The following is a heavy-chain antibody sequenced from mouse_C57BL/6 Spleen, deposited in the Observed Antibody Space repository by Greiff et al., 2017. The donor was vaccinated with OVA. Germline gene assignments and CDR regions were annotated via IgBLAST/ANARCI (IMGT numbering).Heavy chain of an antibody. CDR1: GYTFTDYY. Sequence: EVQLQQSGPELVKPGASVKISCKASGYTFTDYYMNWVKQSHGKSLEWIGDINPNNGGTSYNQKFKGKATLTVDKSSSTAYMELRSLTSEDSAVYYCARDSFSNYLDYWGQGTTLTVSS. CDR3: ARDSFSNYLDY. CDR2: INPNNGGT. D-gene: IGHD1-1*01. V-gene: IGHV1-26*01. J-gene: IGHJ2*01.